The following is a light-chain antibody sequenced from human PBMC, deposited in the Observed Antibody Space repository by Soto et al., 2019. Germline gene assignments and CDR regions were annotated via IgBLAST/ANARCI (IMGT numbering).Light chain of an antibody. CDR3: QTENRYPSH. CDR2: DGF. CDR1: PSSSNW. Sequence: DIQMTQSPSTLSASVGDRVTLTXXASPSSSNWLGLFPAEPGKGPKLLIYDGFHLERGVPLRFSGNGFGKEFTLHIRSLQPDDFSTYYCQTENRYPSHFRQGTKVDIK. V-gene: IGKV1-5*01. J-gene: IGKJ1*01.